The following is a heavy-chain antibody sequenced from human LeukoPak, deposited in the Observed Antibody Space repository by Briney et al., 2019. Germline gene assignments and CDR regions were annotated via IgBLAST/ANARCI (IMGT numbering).Heavy chain of an antibody. V-gene: IGHV4-59*01. D-gene: IGHD6-19*01. CDR1: GGSISSYY. J-gene: IGHJ3*02. CDR3: ARSQWLADAFDI. Sequence: SETLSLTCTVSGGSISSYYWSWIRQPPGKGLEWIGYIYYSGSTNYNPSLKSRVTISVDTSKNQFSLKLSSVTAADTAVYYCARSQWLADAFDIWGQGTMVTVSS. CDR2: IYYSGST.